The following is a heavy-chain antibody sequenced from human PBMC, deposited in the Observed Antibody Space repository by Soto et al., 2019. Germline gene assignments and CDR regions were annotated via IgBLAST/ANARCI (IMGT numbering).Heavy chain of an antibody. CDR2: ISSGSAYI. CDR3: TRDQGGSYDSWFDP. Sequence: GGSLTLSCTLTFNSYSLNWVRQAPGKGLEWVSSISSGSAYIKYADSVKGRFTISRDNANNLLYLQMSSLRVDDTAVYYCTRDQGGSYDSWFDPWGQGTLVTVSS. D-gene: IGHD1-26*01. CDR1: TFNSYS. J-gene: IGHJ5*02. V-gene: IGHV3-21*06.